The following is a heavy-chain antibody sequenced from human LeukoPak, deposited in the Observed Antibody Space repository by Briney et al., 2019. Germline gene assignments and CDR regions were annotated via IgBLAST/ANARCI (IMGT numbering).Heavy chain of an antibody. CDR2: INADGSIT. CDR3: VRGSGGTPEF. V-gene: IGHV3-74*01. J-gene: IGHJ4*02. CDR1: GFTFSSSW. Sequence: QPGGSLRLSCAASGFTFSSSWMHWVRQAPEKGLVWVSRINADGSITSHADSVKDRFTISRDNAKSTLYLQMNSLRAEDTAVYHCVRGSGGTPEFWGQGTLVTVSS. D-gene: IGHD1-1*01.